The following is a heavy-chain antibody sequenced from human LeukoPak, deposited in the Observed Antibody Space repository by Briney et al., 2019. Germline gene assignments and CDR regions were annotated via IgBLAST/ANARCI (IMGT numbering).Heavy chain of an antibody. D-gene: IGHD2-8*01. V-gene: IGHV3-23*01. CDR2: VSGSGSST. CDR3: AKLMWAYYYYGMDV. Sequence: GGSLRLSWAASGLTFNSYAMSWVRQAPEKGLEWVSAVSGSGSSTYYADSVKGRFTISRDNSKNTLYLQMNSLRAEDTAVYYCAKLMWAYYYYGMDVWGQGTTVTVSS. CDR1: GLTFNSYA. J-gene: IGHJ6*02.